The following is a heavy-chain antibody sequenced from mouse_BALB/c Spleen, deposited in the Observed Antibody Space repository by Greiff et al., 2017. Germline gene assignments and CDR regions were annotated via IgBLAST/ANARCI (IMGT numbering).Heavy chain of an antibody. CDR3: AREGVRRGFAY. V-gene: IGHV1-12*01. CDR2: IYPGNGDT. D-gene: IGHD2-14*01. J-gene: IGHJ3*01. CDR1: GYTFTSYN. Sequence: LQQPGAELVKPGASVKMSCKASGYTFTSYNMHWVKQTPGQGLEWIGAIYPGNGDTSYNQKFKGKATLTADKSSSTAYMQLSSLTSEDSAVYYCAREGVRRGFAYWGQGTLVTVSA.